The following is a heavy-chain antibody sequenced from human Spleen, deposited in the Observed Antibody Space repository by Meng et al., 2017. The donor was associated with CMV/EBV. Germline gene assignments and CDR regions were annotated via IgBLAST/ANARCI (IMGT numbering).Heavy chain of an antibody. CDR2: ISHDGGDF. CDR3: ARGGEWFGAYPADK. V-gene: IGHV3-30-3*01. J-gene: IGHJ4*02. D-gene: IGHD3-10*01. Sequence: GGSLRLSCAASGFTFRTYAMHWVRQAPGKGLEWLSVISHDGGDFYYADSVKGRSTISRDNSKNTLYLQLNSLRPEDTAVYYCARGGEWFGAYPADKWGQGTLVTVSS. CDR1: GFTFRTYA.